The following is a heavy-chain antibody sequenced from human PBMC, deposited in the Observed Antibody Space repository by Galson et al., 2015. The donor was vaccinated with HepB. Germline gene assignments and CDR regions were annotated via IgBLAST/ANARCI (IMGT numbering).Heavy chain of an antibody. V-gene: IGHV1-69*13. Sequence: SVKVSCKASGGTFSSYAISWVRQAPGQGLEWMGGIIPIFGTANYAQKFQGRVTITADESTSTAYMELSSLRSEDTAVYYCASVYSSSSEWFDPWGQGTLVTVSS. J-gene: IGHJ5*02. D-gene: IGHD6-6*01. CDR1: GGTFSSYA. CDR2: IIPIFGTA. CDR3: ASVYSSSSEWFDP.